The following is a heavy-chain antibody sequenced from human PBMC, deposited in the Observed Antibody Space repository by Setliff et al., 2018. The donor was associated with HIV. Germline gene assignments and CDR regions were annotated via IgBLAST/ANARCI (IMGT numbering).Heavy chain of an antibody. D-gene: IGHD1-26*01. V-gene: IGHV4-61*01. J-gene: IGHJ4*02. CDR1: GGSDSCVNYY. CDR2: IHYTGST. Sequence: SETLSLTCSVSGGSDSCVNYYWSWIRQPPGKGLEWIGYIHYTGSTTYNPSLKSRVTISLDTSKNRFSLQLTSVTAADTAVYYCARHRDGGTYPLDYWGQGTLVTVSS. CDR3: ARHRDGGTYPLDY.